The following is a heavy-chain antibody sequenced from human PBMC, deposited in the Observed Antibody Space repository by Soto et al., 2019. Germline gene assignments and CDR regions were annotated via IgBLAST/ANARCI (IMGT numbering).Heavy chain of an antibody. Sequence: SETLSLTCSVSGGSIGSGSYYWSWIRQPPGRGLEWLGTIYYNGNTYHNPSLKSRVTISVDTSKTQFSLKLRSATAADTAMYYCARLKRITVVRGATGAYWFDYWGQGTLVTVSS. D-gene: IGHD3-10*01. J-gene: IGHJ4*02. V-gene: IGHV4-39*01. CDR1: GGSIGSGSYY. CDR3: ARLKRITVVRGATGAYWFDY. CDR2: IYYNGNT.